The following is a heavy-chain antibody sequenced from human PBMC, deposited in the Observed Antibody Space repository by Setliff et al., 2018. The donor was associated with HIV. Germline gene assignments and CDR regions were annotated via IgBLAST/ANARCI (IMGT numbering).Heavy chain of an antibody. J-gene: IGHJ6*02. CDR3: ARIIAEGSRTQTLFHAMDV. Sequence: GSLRLSCAASGFTFSSAWMGWVRQAPAKGLEWVANISPDGSATYYVDSVKGRFTISRDNAKNSLYLQLNSLRAEDTAVYYCARIIAEGSRTQTLFHAMDVWGRGTTVTVSS. CDR1: GFTFSSAW. V-gene: IGHV3-7*01. CDR2: ISPDGSAT. D-gene: IGHD3-10*01.